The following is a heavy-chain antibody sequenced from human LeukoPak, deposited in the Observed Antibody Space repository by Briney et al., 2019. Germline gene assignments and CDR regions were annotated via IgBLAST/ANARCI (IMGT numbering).Heavy chain of an antibody. D-gene: IGHD3-10*01. Sequence: GGSLRLSCAASGFTSSSYWMHWVRQVPGKGLVWVSRISGDGTARNYADSVKGRFTISRNDAKNTVDLQMNSLRGEDTAVYYCVRGRGSYGWFDPWGQGTLVTVSS. CDR3: VRGRGSYGWFDP. CDR2: ISGDGTAR. V-gene: IGHV3-74*01. J-gene: IGHJ5*02. CDR1: GFTSSSYW.